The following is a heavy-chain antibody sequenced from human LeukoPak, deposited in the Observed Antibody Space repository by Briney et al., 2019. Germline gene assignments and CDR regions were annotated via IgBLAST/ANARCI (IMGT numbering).Heavy chain of an antibody. D-gene: IGHD2-8*01. CDR2: ISYDGSNK. CDR1: GFTFSSYA. V-gene: IGHV3-30-3*01. Sequence: SGRSLRLSCAASGFTFSSYAMHWVRQAPGKGLEWVAVISYDGSNKYYADSVKGRFTISRDNSKNPLYLQMNSLRAEDTAVYYCARGPERTGVGTRYYYDMDVWGQGTTVTVSS. J-gene: IGHJ6*02. CDR3: ARGPERTGVGTRYYYDMDV.